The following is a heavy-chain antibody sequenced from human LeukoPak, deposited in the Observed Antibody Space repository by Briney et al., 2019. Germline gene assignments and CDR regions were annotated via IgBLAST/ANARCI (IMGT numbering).Heavy chain of an antibody. V-gene: IGHV3-23*01. J-gene: IGHJ6*02. D-gene: IGHD2-15*01. Sequence: GGSLRLSCAASGFTFSSYAMSWVRQAPGKGLEWVSAISGSGGSTYYADSVKGRFTISRDNSKNTLYLQMNSLRAEDTAVYYCARATSSGYCSGGSCYPGYYYYYGMDVWGQGTTVTVSS. CDR2: ISGSGGST. CDR1: GFTFSSYA. CDR3: ARATSSGYCSGGSCYPGYYYYYGMDV.